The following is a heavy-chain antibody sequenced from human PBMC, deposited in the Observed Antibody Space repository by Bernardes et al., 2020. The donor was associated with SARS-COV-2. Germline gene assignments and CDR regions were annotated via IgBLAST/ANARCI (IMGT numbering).Heavy chain of an antibody. V-gene: IGHV3-23*01. CDR2: ISGSGLST. Sequence: GGSLRLSCAASGFTFNSDAMSWVRQAPGKGLEWVSAISGSGLSTYYADSVKGRFTISRDNSKDTLYLQMNSLRAEDTALYYCAKFHCSRGSCFDNWGPGTLVTVSS. CDR3: AKFHCSRGSCFDN. D-gene: IGHD2-15*01. J-gene: IGHJ4*02. CDR1: GFTFNSDA.